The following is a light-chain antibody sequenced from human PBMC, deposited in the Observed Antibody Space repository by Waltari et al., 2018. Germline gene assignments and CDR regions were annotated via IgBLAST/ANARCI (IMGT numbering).Light chain of an antibody. Sequence: DIVMIQSPLSLPVTPGEPASISCRSSQSLYSNGYNFLEWYLQKPGQSPQLLIYVGSNRASGVPDRFSGSGSGTDFTLKISRVEAEDAGVYYCMQARQSPIIFGQGTRLEIK. V-gene: IGKV2-28*01. J-gene: IGKJ5*01. CDR3: MQARQSPII. CDR1: QSLYSNGYNF. CDR2: VGS.